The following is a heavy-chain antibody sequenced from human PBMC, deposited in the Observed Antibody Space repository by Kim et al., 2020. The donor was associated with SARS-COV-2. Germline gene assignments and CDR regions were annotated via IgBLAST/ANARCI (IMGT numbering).Heavy chain of an antibody. CDR3: ARKEEV. D-gene: IGHD2-15*01. CDR2: IKPDGNDK. J-gene: IGHJ4*02. V-gene: IGHV3-7*03. CDR1: GFTFSTYW. Sequence: GGSLRLSCVGSGFTFSTYWLTWVRQPQGKGLEWVATIKPDGNDKYYVDSVKGRFTISRDNARNSLFLQMNNLRVEDTAMYYCARKEEVGGQGTLVTVSS.